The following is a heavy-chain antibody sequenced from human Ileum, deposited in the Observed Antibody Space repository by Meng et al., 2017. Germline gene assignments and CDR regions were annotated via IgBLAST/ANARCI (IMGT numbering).Heavy chain of an antibody. J-gene: IGHJ5*02. D-gene: IGHD2-2*01. CDR2: NDYYGST. CDR3: ARRTSTRDSKFDP. V-gene: IGHV4-59*08. CDR1: GGFISNYY. Sequence: QVQLQESGPGLGNPSETLSLTCSVSGGFISNYYWSWIRQPPGKGLEWIGYNDYYGSTNYNPSLKSRVTISVDTSKNQFSLKLTSVTAADTAVYYCARRTSTRDSKFDPWGQGTLVTVSS.